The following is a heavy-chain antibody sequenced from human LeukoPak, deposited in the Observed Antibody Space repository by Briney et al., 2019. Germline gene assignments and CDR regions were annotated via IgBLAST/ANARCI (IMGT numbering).Heavy chain of an antibody. D-gene: IGHD1-26*01. CDR1: GFTFSSYE. V-gene: IGHV3-48*03. J-gene: IGHJ4*02. CDR3: ARESPGATRDY. Sequence: GGSLRLSCAASGFTFSSYEMNWVRQAPGKGLEWVSYISSSGSTIYYADSVKGRFTISRDNAKNSLYLQMDSLRAEDTAVYYCARESPGATRDYWGQGNLVTVSS. CDR2: ISSSGSTI.